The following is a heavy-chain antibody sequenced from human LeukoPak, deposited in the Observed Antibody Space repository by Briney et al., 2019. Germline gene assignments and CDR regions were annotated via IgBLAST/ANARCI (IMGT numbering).Heavy chain of an antibody. CDR3: AKDAGAVAGPLDY. Sequence: PGGSLRLSCAASGFTFDDYAMHWVRQAPGKGLEWVSGISWNSGSIGYADSVKGRFTISRDNAKNSLYLQMNSLRAEDTALYYCAKDAGAVAGPLDYWGQGTLVTVSS. V-gene: IGHV3-9*01. D-gene: IGHD6-19*01. CDR2: ISWNSGSI. J-gene: IGHJ4*02. CDR1: GFTFDDYA.